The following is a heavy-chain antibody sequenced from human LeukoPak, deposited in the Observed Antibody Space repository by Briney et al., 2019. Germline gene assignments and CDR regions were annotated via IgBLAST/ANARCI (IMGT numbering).Heavy chain of an antibody. CDR2: IYYDGDT. CDR3: ASHLWFGELNWFDP. CDR1: GGSISSTTYY. J-gene: IGHJ5*02. V-gene: IGHV4-39*01. Sequence: ASETLPLTCTVSGGSISSTTYYWGWIRQPPGKGLEWIGSIYYDGDTYFNPSLKSRLTISVDTSKNQFSLTLSSVTAADTAVYYCASHLWFGELNWFDPWGQGTLVTVSS. D-gene: IGHD3-10*01.